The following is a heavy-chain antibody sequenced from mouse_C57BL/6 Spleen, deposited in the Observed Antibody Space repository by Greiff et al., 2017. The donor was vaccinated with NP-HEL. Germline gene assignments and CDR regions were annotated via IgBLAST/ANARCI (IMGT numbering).Heavy chain of an antibody. D-gene: IGHD2-2*01. J-gene: IGHJ2*01. CDR2: IWSGGST. V-gene: IGHV2-2*01. CDR3: ARNGYDVGYFDY. CDR1: GFSLTSYG. Sequence: QVPLRQSGPGLVQPSQCLSITCTVSGFSLTSYGVHWVRPSPGKGLVWLGVIWSGGSTDYTADFISRLSISKDNTNSQVFFKMNSLQADDTTIYYCARNGYDVGYFDYWGQGTTLTVSS.